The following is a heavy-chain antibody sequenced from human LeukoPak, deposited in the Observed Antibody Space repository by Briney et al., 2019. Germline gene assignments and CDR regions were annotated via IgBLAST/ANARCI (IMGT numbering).Heavy chain of an antibody. D-gene: IGHD3-16*02. CDR3: AHIGLGVYVWGSYRYYWFDP. Sequence: KTSGPTLVNPTQTLTLTCTFSGFSLSTSGVGVGWIRQPPGKALEWLALIYWNDDKRYSPSLKSRLTITKDTSKNQVVLTMTNMDPVDTATYYCAHIGLGVYVWGSYRYYWFDPWGQGTLVTVSS. CDR2: IYWNDDK. CDR1: GFSLSTSGVG. V-gene: IGHV2-5*01. J-gene: IGHJ5*02.